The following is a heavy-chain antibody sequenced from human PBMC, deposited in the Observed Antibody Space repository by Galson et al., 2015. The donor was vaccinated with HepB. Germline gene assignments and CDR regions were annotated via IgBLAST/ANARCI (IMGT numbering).Heavy chain of an antibody. CDR1: GFTFSSYS. D-gene: IGHD5-12*01. Sequence: SLRLSCAASGFTFSSYSMSWVRQTPGKGLEWVSTISGSGGNTYYADSVKGRFTISRDNSKNTLYLQMNGLRAEDTAVYYCAKDGRQWLRPYYFDYWGQGTLVTVSS. CDR3: AKDGRQWLRPYYFDY. V-gene: IGHV3-23*01. J-gene: IGHJ4*02. CDR2: ISGSGGNT.